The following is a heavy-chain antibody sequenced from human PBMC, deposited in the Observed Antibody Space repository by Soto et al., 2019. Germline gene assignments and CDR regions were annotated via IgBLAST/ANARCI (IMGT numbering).Heavy chain of an antibody. CDR3: ARERIAVAGNLDY. D-gene: IGHD6-19*01. CDR1: GGSISSGGYY. CDR2: IYYSGST. Sequence: PSETLSLTCTVSGGSISSGGYYWSWIRQHPGKGLEWIGYIYYSGSTYYNPSLKSRVTISVDTSKNQFSLKLSSVTAADTAVYYGARERIAVAGNLDYWGQRTLVTVSS. J-gene: IGHJ4*02. V-gene: IGHV4-31*03.